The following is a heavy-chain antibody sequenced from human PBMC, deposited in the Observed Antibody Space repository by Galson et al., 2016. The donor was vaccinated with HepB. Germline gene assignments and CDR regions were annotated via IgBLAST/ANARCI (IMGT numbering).Heavy chain of an antibody. Sequence: SLRLSCAASPFPFRAYYMSWIRQAPGRGLEWISYIAGSGRPIYYADSVKGRFTISRDNAKNSLYLQMNSLRAEDTAVYYCAGGGGFSVGAYFDSWGQGTLVTVSS. V-gene: IGHV3-11*01. D-gene: IGHD3-16*01. CDR3: AGGGGFSVGAYFDS. CDR2: IAGSGRPI. J-gene: IGHJ4*02. CDR1: PFPFRAYY.